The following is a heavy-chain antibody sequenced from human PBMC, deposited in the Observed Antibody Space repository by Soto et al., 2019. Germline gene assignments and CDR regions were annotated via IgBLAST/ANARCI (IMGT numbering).Heavy chain of an antibody. CDR2: IYPGDSYT. CDR1: GYSFSSYW. J-gene: IGHJ5*01. Sequence: GESLKISCKGSGYSFSSYWIGWVRQMPGKGLERMGIIYPGDSYTRYSPSFQGHVTISADRSITTTYLQWSSLKASDTAIYYCVRLFDTSGWFDFWGQGTLVTVSS. D-gene: IGHD6-19*01. CDR3: VRLFDTSGWFDF. V-gene: IGHV5-51*01.